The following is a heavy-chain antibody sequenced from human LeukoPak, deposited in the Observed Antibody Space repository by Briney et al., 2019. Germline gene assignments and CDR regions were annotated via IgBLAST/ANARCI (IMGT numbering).Heavy chain of an antibody. Sequence: GESLKISSKGSGYSFTSYWIGWVRQMPGKGLEWMGIIYPGDSDTRYSPSFQGQVTISADKSISTAYLQWSSLKASDTAMYYCASRGVCSSTSCSKGVDYWGQGTLVTVSS. V-gene: IGHV5-51*01. CDR1: GYSFTSYW. CDR2: IYPGDSDT. D-gene: IGHD2-2*01. J-gene: IGHJ4*02. CDR3: ASRGVCSSTSCSKGVDY.